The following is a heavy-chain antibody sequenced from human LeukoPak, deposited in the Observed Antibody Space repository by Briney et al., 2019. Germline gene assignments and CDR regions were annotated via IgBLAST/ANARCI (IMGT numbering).Heavy chain of an antibody. CDR1: GSSFTSYW. D-gene: IGHD6-19*01. CDR2: IDPSESYT. Sequence: GESLMISCQGSGSSFTSYWISWVRQLPGKGLEWTGRIDPSESYTNYSPSFQGHVTISADKSISTAYLQWSSLKASDTAMYYCTRRIAVAGTEIDYWGQGTLVTVS. J-gene: IGHJ4*02. CDR3: TRRIAVAGTEIDY. V-gene: IGHV5-10-1*01.